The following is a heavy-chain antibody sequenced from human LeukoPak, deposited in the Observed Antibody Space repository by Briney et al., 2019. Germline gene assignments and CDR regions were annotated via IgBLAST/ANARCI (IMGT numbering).Heavy chain of an antibody. D-gene: IGHD1-26*01. Sequence: SETLSLTCTVSGGSISSYYWSWIRQPPGKGLEWIGYIYYSGSTNYNPSLKSRVTISVDTSKNQFSLKLSSVTAADTAVYYCARDSGSYYDFVYWGQGTLVTVSS. V-gene: IGHV4-59*01. CDR2: IYYSGST. CDR3: ARDSGSYYDFVY. J-gene: IGHJ4*02. CDR1: GGSISSYY.